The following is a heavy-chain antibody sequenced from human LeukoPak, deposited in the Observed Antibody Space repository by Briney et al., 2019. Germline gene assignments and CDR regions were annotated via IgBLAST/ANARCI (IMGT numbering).Heavy chain of an antibody. CDR3: ASAGSSSHNYYYYYMDV. D-gene: IGHD6-13*01. J-gene: IGHJ6*03. Sequence: GGSLRLSCAASGFTFSDYYMSWIRQAPGKGLEWVANIKQDGSEKYYVDSVKGRFTISRDNAKNSLYLQMNSLRAEDTAVYYCASAGSSSHNYYYYYMDVWGKGTTVTVSS. CDR1: GFTFSDYY. V-gene: IGHV3-7*01. CDR2: IKQDGSEK.